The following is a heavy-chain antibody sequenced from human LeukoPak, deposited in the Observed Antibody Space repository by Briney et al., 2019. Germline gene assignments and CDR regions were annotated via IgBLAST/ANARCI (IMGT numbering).Heavy chain of an antibody. V-gene: IGHV4-39*01. J-gene: IGHJ5*02. CDR3: ARSGVPAAIGNWFDP. CDR1: GGSISSSSYY. CDR2: IYYSGST. Sequence: SETLSLTCTVSGGSISSSSYYWGWIRQPPGKGLEWIGSIYYSGSTYYNPSLKSRVTISVDTSKNQFSLKLSSVTAADMAVYYCARSGVPAAIGNWFDPWGQGTLVTVSS. D-gene: IGHD2-2*01.